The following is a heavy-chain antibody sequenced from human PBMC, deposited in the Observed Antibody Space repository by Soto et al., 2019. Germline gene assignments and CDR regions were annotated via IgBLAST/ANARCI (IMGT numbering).Heavy chain of an antibody. CDR3: ARGDYQFSFDY. CDR1: GGSVSSGDYS. Sequence: SETLSLTCAVSGGSVSSGDYSWRWIRQPPGKGLEWMGYTYRSGSTYYSPSLRSRVTISVDRSKNQFSLKLTSVTAADTAVYYCARGDYQFSFDYWGRGTLFTVSS. J-gene: IGHJ4*02. CDR2: TYRSGST. D-gene: IGHD2-2*01. V-gene: IGHV4-30-2*01.